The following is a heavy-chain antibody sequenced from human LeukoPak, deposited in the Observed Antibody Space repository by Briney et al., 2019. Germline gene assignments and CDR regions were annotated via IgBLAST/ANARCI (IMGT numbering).Heavy chain of an antibody. CDR1: GFTFSSYS. J-gene: IGHJ4*02. V-gene: IGHV3-48*01. CDR3: AREGSYSSSALDY. CDR2: ISSSSSTI. D-gene: IGHD6-13*01. Sequence: GGSLRLSCAASGFTFSSYSMNWVRQAPGKGLEWVSYISSSSSTIYYADSVKGRFTISRDNAKNSLYLQMNSLRAEDTAVYYCAREGSYSSSALDYWGQGTLVTVSS.